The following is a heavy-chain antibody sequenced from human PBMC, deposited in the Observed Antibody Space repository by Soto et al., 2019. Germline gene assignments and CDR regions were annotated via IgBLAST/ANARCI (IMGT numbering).Heavy chain of an antibody. CDR3: ASVTYYYGSGSYLGPWNGMDV. J-gene: IGHJ6*02. Sequence: QVQLVQSGAEVKKPGASVKVSCKASGYTFTSYYMHWVRQVPGQGLEWMGIINPSGGSTSYAQKFQGRVTMTRDTSTSTVYMELSSLRSEDTAVYYCASVTYYYGSGSYLGPWNGMDVWGQGTTVTVSS. CDR1: GYTFTSYY. CDR2: INPSGGST. V-gene: IGHV1-46*01. D-gene: IGHD3-10*01.